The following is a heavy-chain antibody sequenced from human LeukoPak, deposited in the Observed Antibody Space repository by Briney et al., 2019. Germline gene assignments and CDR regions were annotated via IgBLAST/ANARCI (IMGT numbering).Heavy chain of an antibody. CDR3: AGQLRGYYGSGSYWRDYYYYMDV. D-gene: IGHD3-10*01. CDR2: INHSGST. V-gene: IGHV4-34*01. J-gene: IGHJ6*03. CDR1: GGSFSGYY. Sequence: SETLSLTCAVYGGSFSGYYWSWIRQPPGKGLEWIGEINHSGSTNYNPSLKSRVTISVDTSKNQLSLKLSSVTAADTAVYYCAGQLRGYYGSGSYWRDYYYYMDVWGKGTTVTISS.